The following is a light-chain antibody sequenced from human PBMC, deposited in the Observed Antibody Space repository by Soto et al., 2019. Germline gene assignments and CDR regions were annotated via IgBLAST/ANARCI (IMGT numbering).Light chain of an antibody. Sequence: QSALTQPASVYGSPGQSITISCTGTSTDPATYDLVSWYQQHPGKAPQLIIYEVAKRPSGVSARFSGSQSGDTASLTISGLQAADEAYYYCCSRLFGGGTKLTVL. CDR2: EVA. J-gene: IGLJ2*01. CDR3: CSRL. V-gene: IGLV2-23*02. CDR1: STDPATYDL.